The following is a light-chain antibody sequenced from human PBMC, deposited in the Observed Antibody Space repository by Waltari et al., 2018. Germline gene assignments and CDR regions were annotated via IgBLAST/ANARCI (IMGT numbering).Light chain of an antibody. Sequence: DIVMTQSPDSLAVSLGERATINCKSSQNILYSSNNKYYLAWYQQKSGQPPKLLIYWASTRASGVPARFSGSGSGTDFTLTISSLQAEDVAVYYCQQYYSTPPTFGQGTKVEIK. CDR2: WAS. J-gene: IGKJ1*01. CDR3: QQYYSTPPT. V-gene: IGKV4-1*01. CDR1: QNILYSSNNKYY.